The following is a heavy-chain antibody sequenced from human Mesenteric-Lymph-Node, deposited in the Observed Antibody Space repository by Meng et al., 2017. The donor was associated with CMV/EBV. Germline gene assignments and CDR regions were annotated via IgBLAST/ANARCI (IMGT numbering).Heavy chain of an antibody. V-gene: IGHV1-46*01. D-gene: IGHD3-3*01. CDR1: GYTFASHH. CDR3: AREPAFWSGYPGGMDV. J-gene: IGHJ6*02. Sequence: ASVKVSCKASGYTFASHHMHWVRQAPGQGLEWMGMIHPRGGSTTYAQKFQGRVTITTDESTSTAYMELSSLRSEDTAVYYCAREPAFWSGYPGGMDVWGQGTTVTVSS. CDR2: IHPRGGST.